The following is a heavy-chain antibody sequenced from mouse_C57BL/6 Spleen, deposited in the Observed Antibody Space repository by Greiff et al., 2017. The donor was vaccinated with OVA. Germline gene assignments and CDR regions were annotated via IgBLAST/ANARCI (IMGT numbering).Heavy chain of an antibody. D-gene: IGHD1-1*01. J-gene: IGHJ2*01. CDR1: GYAFSSSW. Sequence: QVQLQQSGPELVKPGASVKISCKASGYAFSSSWMNWVKQRPGKGLEWIGRIYPGDGDTNYNGKFKGKATLTADKSSSTAYMQLISLTSEDSAVYFCARGTVYFDYWGQGTTLTVSS. CDR3: ARGTVYFDY. V-gene: IGHV1-82*01. CDR2: IYPGDGDT.